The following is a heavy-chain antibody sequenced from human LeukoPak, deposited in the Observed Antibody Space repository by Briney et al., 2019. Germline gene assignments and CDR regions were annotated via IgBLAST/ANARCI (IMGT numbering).Heavy chain of an antibody. CDR3: AREGFYGDGDYYYYGMDV. Sequence: TLSLTCAVSGGSISSGGYSWSWIRQPPGKGLEWIGYIYHSGSTNYNPSLKSRVTISVDTSKNQFSLKLSSVTAADTAVYYCAREGFYGDGDYYYYGMDVWGQGTTVTVSS. D-gene: IGHD4-17*01. V-gene: IGHV4-30-2*01. CDR2: IYHSGST. J-gene: IGHJ6*02. CDR1: GGSISSGGYS.